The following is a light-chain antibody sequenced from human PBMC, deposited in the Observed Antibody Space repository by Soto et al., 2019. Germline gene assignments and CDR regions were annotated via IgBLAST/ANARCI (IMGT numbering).Light chain of an antibody. CDR1: ESVSSN. J-gene: IGKJ3*01. V-gene: IGKV3D-15*01. Sequence: EIVMTQSPATLSVSPGERATLSCRASESVSSNLAWYQQKPGRAPRLLIHGASSRAAGIPDRFSGSGSGTDFTLTINRLEPEDFAVYYCHHYDNSPPFPFGPGTKVDNK. CDR3: HHYDNSPPFP. CDR2: GAS.